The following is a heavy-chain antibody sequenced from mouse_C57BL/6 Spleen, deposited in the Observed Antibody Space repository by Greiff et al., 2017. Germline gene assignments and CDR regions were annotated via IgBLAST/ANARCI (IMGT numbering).Heavy chain of an antibody. V-gene: IGHV1-59*01. CDR1: GYTFTSYW. D-gene: IGHD3-2*02. J-gene: IGHJ3*01. CDR3: AREGGELRPWFAY. CDR2: IDPSDSYT. Sequence: VQLQQPGAELVRPGTSVKLSCKASGYTFTSYWMHWVKQRPGQGLEWIGVIDPSDSYTNYNQKFKGKATLTVDTSSSTAYMQLSSLPSEDSAVYYGAREGGELRPWFAYWGQGTLVTVSA.